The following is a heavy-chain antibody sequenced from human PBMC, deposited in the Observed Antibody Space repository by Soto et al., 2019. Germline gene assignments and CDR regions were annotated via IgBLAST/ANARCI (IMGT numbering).Heavy chain of an antibody. Sequence: SETLSLTCTVSGGSISSSSYYWGWVRQPPGKGLEWIGSIYYSGSTFYNPSLKSRVTISVDTSKNQFSLELGPVAAADTAIYYCARRGSVTYGWFDPWGQGSLVTVSS. CDR1: GGSISSSSYY. J-gene: IGHJ5*02. CDR3: ARRGSVTYGWFDP. D-gene: IGHD3-10*01. V-gene: IGHV4-39*01. CDR2: IYYSGST.